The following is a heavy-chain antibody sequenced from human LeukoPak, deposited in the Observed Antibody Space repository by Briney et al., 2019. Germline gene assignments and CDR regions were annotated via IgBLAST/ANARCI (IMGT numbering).Heavy chain of an antibody. D-gene: IGHD2-15*01. CDR3: ARDLCSGGSCYWFDP. Sequence: GRSLRLSCAASGFTFSSYGMHWVRQAPGKGLEWVAVIWYDGSNKYYADSVKGRFTISRDNSKNTLYLQMNSLRAEDTAVYYCARDLCSGGSCYWFDPWGQGTLVTVSS. J-gene: IGHJ5*02. V-gene: IGHV3-33*01. CDR2: IWYDGSNK. CDR1: GFTFSSYG.